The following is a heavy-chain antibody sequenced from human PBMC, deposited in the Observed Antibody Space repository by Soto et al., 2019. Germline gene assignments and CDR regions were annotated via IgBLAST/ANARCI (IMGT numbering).Heavy chain of an antibody. V-gene: IGHV1-69*13. Sequence: SVKVSCKASGGTFSSYAISWVRQAPGQGLEWMGGIIPIFGTANYAQKFQGRVTITADESTSTAYMELSSLRSEDTAVYYCARDSYGSGSERVFDYWGQGTLVTVSS. CDR3: ARDSYGSGSERVFDY. J-gene: IGHJ4*02. CDR1: GGTFSSYA. CDR2: IIPIFGTA. D-gene: IGHD3-10*01.